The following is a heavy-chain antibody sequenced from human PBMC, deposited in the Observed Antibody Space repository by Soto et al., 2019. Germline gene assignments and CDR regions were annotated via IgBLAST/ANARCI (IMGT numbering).Heavy chain of an antibody. CDR1: GFTFSSYA. D-gene: IGHD3-16*01. CDR3: AKDRRVSLSRGGAFDI. J-gene: IGHJ3*02. Sequence: EVQLLESGGGLVQPGGSLRLSCAASGFTFSSYAMSWVRQAPGKGLEWVSAISGSGGSTYYADSVKGRFTISRDNSKNTLYLQMNSLRAEDTAVYYCAKDRRVSLSRGGAFDIWGQGTMVTVSS. V-gene: IGHV3-23*01. CDR2: ISGSGGST.